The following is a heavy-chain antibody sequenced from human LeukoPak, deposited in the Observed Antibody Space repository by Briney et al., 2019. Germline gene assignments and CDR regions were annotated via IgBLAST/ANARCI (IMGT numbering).Heavy chain of an antibody. V-gene: IGHV4-39*07. CDR2: IYYSGST. J-gene: IGHJ4*02. Sequence: SETLSLTCTVSGGSISSSSYYWGWIRQPPWKGLEWIGSIYYSGSTYYNPSLKSRVTISVDTSKNQFSLKLSSVTAADTAVYYCASSGYYDYVWGSYRLRNFDYWGQGTLVTVSS. CDR1: GGSISSSSYY. CDR3: ASSGYYDYVWGSYRLRNFDY. D-gene: IGHD3-16*02.